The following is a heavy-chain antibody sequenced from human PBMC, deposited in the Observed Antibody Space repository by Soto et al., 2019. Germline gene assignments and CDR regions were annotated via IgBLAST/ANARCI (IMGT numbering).Heavy chain of an antibody. CDR3: ARDHSYGGHFDY. Sequence: GGSLRLSCAASGFTFSSYSMNWVRQAPGKGLEWVSSISSSSSYIYYADSVKGRFTISRDNAKNSLYLQMNSLRAEDTAVYYCARDHSYGGHFDYWGQGTLVTVSS. D-gene: IGHD4-17*01. V-gene: IGHV3-21*01. CDR1: GFTFSSYS. CDR2: ISSSSSYI. J-gene: IGHJ4*02.